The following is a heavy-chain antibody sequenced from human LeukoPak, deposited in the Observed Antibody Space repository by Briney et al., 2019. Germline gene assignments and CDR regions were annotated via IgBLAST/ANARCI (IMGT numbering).Heavy chain of an antibody. V-gene: IGHV3-15*01. J-gene: IGHJ5*02. CDR2: ISSKTAGGTT. D-gene: IGHD3-16*02. Sequence: GGSLRLSCAASGFTFSNAWMSWVRQAPGKGLEWVGRISSKTAGGTTDYAAPVKGRFIISRDDSKNTLFLQMNSLKTEDTAVYYCARVSVIASNWFDPWGQGTLVTVSS. CDR1: GFTFSNAW. CDR3: ARVSVIASNWFDP.